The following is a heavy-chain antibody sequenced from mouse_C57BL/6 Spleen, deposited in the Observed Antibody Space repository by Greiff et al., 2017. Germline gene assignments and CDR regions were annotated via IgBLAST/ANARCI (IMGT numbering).Heavy chain of an antibody. J-gene: IGHJ3*01. CDR3: GRFYDGYHSWVAY. D-gene: IGHD2-3*01. CDR1: GYTFTSYW. CDR2: IDPSDSYT. Sequence: VQLQQSGAELVMPGASVKLSCKASGYTFTSYWMHWVKQRPGQGLEWIGEIDPSDSYTNYNQKFKGKSTLTVDKSSSTAYMQLSSLTSEDSAVYYCGRFYDGYHSWVAYWGQGTLVTVSA. V-gene: IGHV1-69*01.